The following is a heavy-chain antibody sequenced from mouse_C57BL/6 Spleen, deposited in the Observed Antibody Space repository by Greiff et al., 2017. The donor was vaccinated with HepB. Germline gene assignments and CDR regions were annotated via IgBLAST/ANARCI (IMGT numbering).Heavy chain of an antibody. D-gene: IGHD2-4*01. CDR2: ISYDGSN. CDR3: AREDYGGRRYYAMDY. V-gene: IGHV3-6*01. Sequence: EVQRVESGPGLVKPSQSLSLTCSVTGYSITSGYYWNWIRQFPGNKLEWMGYISYDGSNNYNPSLKNRISITRDTSKNQFFLKLNSVTTEDTATYYCAREDYGGRRYYAMDYWGQGTSVTVSS. CDR1: GYSITSGYY. J-gene: IGHJ4*01.